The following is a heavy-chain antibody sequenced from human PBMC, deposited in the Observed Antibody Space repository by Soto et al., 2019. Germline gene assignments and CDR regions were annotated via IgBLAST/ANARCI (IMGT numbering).Heavy chain of an antibody. J-gene: IGHJ4*02. V-gene: IGHV3-48*02. CDR3: SREVRDTAVADFDY. CDR2: ISSSISTM. D-gene: IGHD5-18*01. Sequence: EVQLVESGGGLVQPGGSLRLSWAASGFTFSSYSMNWVRQAPGKGLEWLSYISSSISTMHYADSVKSRFTISRDNAKNSLYLQINSLRDEDTAVYYCSREVRDTAVADFDYWGQGTLVTVSS. CDR1: GFTFSSYS.